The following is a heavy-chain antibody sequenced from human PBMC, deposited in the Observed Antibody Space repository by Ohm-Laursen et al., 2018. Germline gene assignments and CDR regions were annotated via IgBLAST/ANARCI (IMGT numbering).Heavy chain of an antibody. CDR1: GFTFSSYS. D-gene: IGHD6-19*01. CDR3: ARGGPEQGWLTAYYYYYGMDV. Sequence: GSLRLSCTASGFTFSSYSMNWVRQAPGKGLEWVSYISSSSSTIYYADSVKGRFTISRDNAKNSLYLQMNSLRAEDTAVYYCARGGPEQGWLTAYYYYYGMDVWGQGTTVTVSS. CDR2: ISSSSSTI. J-gene: IGHJ6*02. V-gene: IGHV3-48*01.